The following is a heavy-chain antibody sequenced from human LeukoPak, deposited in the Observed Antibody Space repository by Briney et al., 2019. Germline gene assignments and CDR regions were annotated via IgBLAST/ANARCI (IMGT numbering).Heavy chain of an antibody. J-gene: IGHJ4*02. CDR1: GFTFSSYG. CDR2: IWYDGSNK. D-gene: IGHD1-26*01. V-gene: IGHV3-33*06. Sequence: GGSLRLSCAASGFTFSSYGMHWVRQAPGKGLEWVSLIWYDGSNKYYADSVKGRFTISRDNSKNTVYLQMNSLRAEDTALYYCAKGSGSTLYYFDYWGQGTLVTVSS. CDR3: AKGSGSTLYYFDY.